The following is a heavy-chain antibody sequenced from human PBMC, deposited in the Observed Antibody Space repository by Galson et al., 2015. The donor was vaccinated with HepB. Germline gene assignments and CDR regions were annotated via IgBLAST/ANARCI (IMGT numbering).Heavy chain of an antibody. V-gene: IGHV3-9*01. Sequence: SLRLSCAASGFTFDDYAMHWVRQAPGKGLEWVSGISWNSGSIGYADSVKGRFTISRDNAKNSLYLQMNSLRAEDTALYYCAKDIFQDVYSSSWYDYWGQGTLVTVSS. CDR2: ISWNSGSI. CDR1: GFTFDDYA. D-gene: IGHD6-13*01. J-gene: IGHJ4*02. CDR3: AKDIFQDVYSSSWYDY.